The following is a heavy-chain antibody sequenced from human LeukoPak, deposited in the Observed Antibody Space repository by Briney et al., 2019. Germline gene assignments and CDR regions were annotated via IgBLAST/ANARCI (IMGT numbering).Heavy chain of an antibody. J-gene: IGHJ4*02. CDR1: GESFSGYY. Sequence: SETLSLTCAVYGESFSGYYWSWIRQPPGKGLEWIGEINHSGSTNYNPSPKSRVTISVDTSKNQFSLKLSSVTAADTAVYYCAICSTSCYPAITLDYWGQGNLVTVSS. CDR3: AICSTSCYPAITLDY. D-gene: IGHD2-2*01. CDR2: INHSGST. V-gene: IGHV4-34*01.